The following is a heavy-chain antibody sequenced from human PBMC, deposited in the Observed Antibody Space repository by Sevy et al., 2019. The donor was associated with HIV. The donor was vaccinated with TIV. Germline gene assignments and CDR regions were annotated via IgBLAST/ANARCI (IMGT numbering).Heavy chain of an antibody. J-gene: IGHJ4*02. Sequence: GGALRLSCAASGFTVNSNYMTWVRQAPGKGLEGVSVIHSDDTTYHADSVKDRFTISRDNFKNTLYLHMSSLRAEDTAVYYCARGKSGYGYALNYWGQGTLVTVSS. V-gene: IGHV3-66*01. D-gene: IGHD5-18*01. CDR3: ARGKSGYGYALNY. CDR1: GFTVNSNY. CDR2: IHSDDTT.